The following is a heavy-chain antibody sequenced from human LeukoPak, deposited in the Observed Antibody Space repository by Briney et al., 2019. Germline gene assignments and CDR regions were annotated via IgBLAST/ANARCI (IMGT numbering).Heavy chain of an antibody. CDR2: ASHAGIT. D-gene: IGHD1-7*01. Sequence: KTSETLSLTCAVFGESFVGRHWSWIRQTPGKGLGWLGEASHAGITNYNPSLKSRVSISVDTSKDQFSLTLASVTAADTAVYYCARGRANWDYDFDYWGQGTPVTVSS. CDR3: ARGRANWDYDFDY. CDR1: GESFVGRH. V-gene: IGHV4-34*01. J-gene: IGHJ4*02.